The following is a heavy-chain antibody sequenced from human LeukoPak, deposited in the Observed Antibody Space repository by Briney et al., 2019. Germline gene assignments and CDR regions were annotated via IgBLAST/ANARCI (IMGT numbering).Heavy chain of an antibody. Sequence: SETLSLTCAVYGGSFSGYYWSWIRQPPGKGLEWVGEINHSGSTNYNPSLKSRVTISVDTSKNQFSLKLSSVTAADTAVYYCARGPGWFDPWGQGTLVTVSS. V-gene: IGHV4-34*01. CDR3: ARGPGWFDP. J-gene: IGHJ5*02. CDR2: INHSGST. CDR1: GGSFSGYY.